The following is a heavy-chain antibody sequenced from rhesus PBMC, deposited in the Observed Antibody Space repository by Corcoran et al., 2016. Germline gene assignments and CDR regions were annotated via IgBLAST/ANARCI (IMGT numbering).Heavy chain of an antibody. CDR1: GGSISGGYY. V-gene: IGHV4S7*01. J-gene: IGHJ3*01. Sequence: QVQLQELGPGLVKPSETLSLTCAVSGGSISGGYYWGWIRQHPGKGLEWIGNIYGNSASTYYNPSLKSRVTISKDTSKNQFSLKLSSVTAADTAVYYCARHAVAYTVAATSGAFDFWGQGLRVTVSS. CDR2: IYGNSAST. CDR3: ARHAVAYTVAATSGAFDF. D-gene: IGHD4-29*01.